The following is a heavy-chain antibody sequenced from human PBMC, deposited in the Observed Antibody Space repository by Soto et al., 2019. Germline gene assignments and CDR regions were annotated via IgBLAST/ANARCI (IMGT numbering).Heavy chain of an antibody. CDR2: ISGSADST. CDR1: GFTFSNYG. CDR3: ANAFRSGMDV. V-gene: IGHV3-23*01. J-gene: IGHJ6*02. Sequence: QLLESGGGLVQRGGSLRLSCAASGFTFSNYGMSWVRQAPGKGLEWVSFISGSADSTYYADPVKGRFTISRDNSENTLYLQMNSLRAEDTAVYYCANAFRSGMDVWGQGTTVSVSS.